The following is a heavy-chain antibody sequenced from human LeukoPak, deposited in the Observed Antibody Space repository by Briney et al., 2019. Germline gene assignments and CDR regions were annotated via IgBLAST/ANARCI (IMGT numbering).Heavy chain of an antibody. V-gene: IGHV4-34*01. CDR1: GGSFSGYY. J-gene: IGHJ5*02. CDR3: ARGSVQNWFDP. CDR2: INHSGST. D-gene: IGHD1-1*01. Sequence: SETLSLTCAVYGGSFSGYYWSWIRQPPGKGLGWIGEINHSGSTNYNPSLKSRVTISVDTSKNQFSLKLSSVTAADTAVYYCARGSVQNWFDPWGQGTLVTVSS.